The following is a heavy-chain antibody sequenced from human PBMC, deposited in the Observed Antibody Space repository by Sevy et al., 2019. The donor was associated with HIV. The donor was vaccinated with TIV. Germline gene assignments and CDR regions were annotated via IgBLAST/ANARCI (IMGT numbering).Heavy chain of an antibody. CDR3: ARLPPLYSNVGHSAPSNWFDP. V-gene: IGHV4-59*08. D-gene: IGHD4-4*01. CDR2: IYYSGST. CDR1: GGSISSYY. Sequence: SETLSLTCTVSGGSISSYYWSWIRQPPGKGLEWIGYIYYSGSTNYNPSLKSRVTISVDTSKNRFSLRLSSVTAADTAVYYCARLPPLYSNVGHSAPSNWFDPWGQGTLVTVSS. J-gene: IGHJ5*02.